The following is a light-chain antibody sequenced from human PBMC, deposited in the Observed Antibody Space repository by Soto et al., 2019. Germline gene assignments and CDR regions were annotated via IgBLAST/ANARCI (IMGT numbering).Light chain of an antibody. Sequence: DIQMTQSPSSLSASVGDRVTITCQASQDIYNFLNWYQQKPGKAPKLLIFDASNLETGVPSRFSGSGSGTDFTFTISSLQPEDFATYYCQQYYTLPRYTFGQGTKVE. J-gene: IGKJ2*01. CDR2: DAS. CDR1: QDIYNF. CDR3: QQYYTLPRYT. V-gene: IGKV1-33*01.